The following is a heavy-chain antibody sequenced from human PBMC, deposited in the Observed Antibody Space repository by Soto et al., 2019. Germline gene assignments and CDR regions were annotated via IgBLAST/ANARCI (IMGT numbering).Heavy chain of an antibody. V-gene: IGHV3-33*01. Sequence: GGSLRLSCAASGFTFSSYGMHWVRQAPGKGLEWVAVIWYDGSNKYYADSVKGRFTISRDNSKNTLYLQMNSLRAEDTAVYYCARDLSPSVDGFDPWGQGTLVTVSS. CDR2: IWYDGSNK. J-gene: IGHJ5*02. CDR3: ARDLSPSVDGFDP. D-gene: IGHD3-3*02. CDR1: GFTFSSYG.